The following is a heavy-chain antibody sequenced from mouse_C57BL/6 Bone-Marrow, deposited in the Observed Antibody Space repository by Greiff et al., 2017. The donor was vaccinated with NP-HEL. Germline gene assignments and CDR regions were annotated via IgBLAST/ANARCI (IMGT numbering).Heavy chain of an antibody. CDR2: LDPSDSYT. J-gene: IGHJ2*01. CDR1: GYTFTSYW. D-gene: IGHD2-4*01. Sequence: QVQLKQPGAELVMPGASVKLSCKASGYTFTSYWMHWVKQRPGQGLEWIGELDPSDSYTNYNQKFKGKSTLTVDKSSSTAYMQLSSLTSEDSAVYYCARGRLRPYYFDYWGQGTTLTVSS. V-gene: IGHV1-69*01. CDR3: ARGRLRPYYFDY.